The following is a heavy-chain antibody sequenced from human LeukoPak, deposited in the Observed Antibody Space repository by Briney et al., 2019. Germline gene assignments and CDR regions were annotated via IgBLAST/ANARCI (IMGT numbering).Heavy chain of an antibody. J-gene: IGHJ4*02. Sequence: GGSLRLSCAASGFTVITNDMTWVRQAPGKGLEWVSVLYSDGNTKYADSVQGRSTISRDNSKNTLYLEMNSLSPDDTAVYYCARGVKPLAPNTLAYWGQGTLVTVSS. CDR1: GFTVITND. D-gene: IGHD1-14*01. CDR2: LYSDGNT. CDR3: ARGVKPLAPNTLAY. V-gene: IGHV3-53*01.